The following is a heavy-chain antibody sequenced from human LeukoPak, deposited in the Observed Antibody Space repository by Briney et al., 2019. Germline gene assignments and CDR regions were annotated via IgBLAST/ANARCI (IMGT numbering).Heavy chain of an antibody. D-gene: IGHD4-17*01. CDR1: GGSISSYY. V-gene: IGHV4-4*09. CDR3: ARSDTATLSPFDY. Sequence: SETLSLTCTVSGGSISSYYWSWIRQPPGKGLEWIGYIYTSGSTNYNPSLKGRVTISVDTSKNQFSLKLSSVTAADTAVYYCARSDTATLSPFDYWGQGTLVTVSS. J-gene: IGHJ4*02. CDR2: IYTSGST.